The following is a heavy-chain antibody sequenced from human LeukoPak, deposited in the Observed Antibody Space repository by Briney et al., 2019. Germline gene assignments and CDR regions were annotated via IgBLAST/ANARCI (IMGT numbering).Heavy chain of an antibody. D-gene: IGHD5-12*01. Sequence: ASVKVSCKSSGYTFTNYGINWVRQAPGQGLEWMGWINPNSGGTNSAQKFQGRVTMTRDTSISTAYMELSRLRSDDTAVYYCARGSVPTKYSGYDYFGSGWFDPWGQGTLVTVSS. CDR1: GYTFTNYG. J-gene: IGHJ5*02. CDR3: ARGSVPTKYSGYDYFGSGWFDP. CDR2: INPNSGGT. V-gene: IGHV1-2*02.